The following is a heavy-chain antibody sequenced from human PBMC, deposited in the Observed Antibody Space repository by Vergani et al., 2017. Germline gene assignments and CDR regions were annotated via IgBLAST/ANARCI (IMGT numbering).Heavy chain of an antibody. D-gene: IGHD6-19*01. CDR1: GFTFSSYW. Sequence: EVQLVQSGAEVKKPGESLRISCAASGFTFSSYWMHWVRQAPGKGLVWVSRINSDGSSTRYADSVKGRFTISRDNAKNTLYLQMSSLRAEDTAVYYCVSGNKSASTSGWYYWGQGTLVTVSS. V-gene: IGHV3-74*01. CDR3: VSGNKSASTSGWYY. CDR2: INSDGSST. J-gene: IGHJ4*02.